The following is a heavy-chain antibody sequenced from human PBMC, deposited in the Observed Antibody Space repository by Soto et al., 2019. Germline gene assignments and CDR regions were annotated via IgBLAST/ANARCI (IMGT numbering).Heavy chain of an antibody. CDR2: ITNNGITT. CDR1: GFTFNIYS. Sequence: EVQLLESGGGLVQPGGSLRLSCAASGFTFNIYSMSWVRQAPGKGLEFVSTITNNGITTYYADSVKGRFTISRDNSRNMVFLQMNSLRAEDTAVYHCVVNLHYDTFDIWVQGTMVTASS. J-gene: IGHJ3*02. CDR3: VVNLHYDTFDI. V-gene: IGHV3-23*01.